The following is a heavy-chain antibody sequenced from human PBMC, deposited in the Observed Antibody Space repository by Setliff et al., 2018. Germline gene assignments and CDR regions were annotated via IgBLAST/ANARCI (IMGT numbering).Heavy chain of an antibody. CDR2: INNYNFNT. J-gene: IGHJ4*02. V-gene: IGHV1-18*01. CDR3: ARINFYVSSGYYYAPDY. Sequence: GASVKVSCKASGYTFTNYGINWVRQAPGQGLEWMGWINNYNFNTNYPQKFLGRVTMTTDTSTSTAYMELRGLRSDDTAVYYCARINFYVSSGYYYAPDYWGPGTLVTVSS. D-gene: IGHD3-22*01. CDR1: GYTFTNYG.